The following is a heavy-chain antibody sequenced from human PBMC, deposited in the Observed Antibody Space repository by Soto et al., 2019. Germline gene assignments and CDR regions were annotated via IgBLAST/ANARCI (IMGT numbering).Heavy chain of an antibody. Sequence: EVQLLESGGGLVQPGGSLRLSCAASGFTFSSYAMSWVRQAPGKGLEWVSAISGSGGSTYYEDSVKGRFTISRDNSKNTLYLQMNSLRAEDTAVYYCAKGRYGSELFDPWGQGTLVTVSS. D-gene: IGHD3-10*01. CDR2: ISGSGGST. V-gene: IGHV3-23*01. J-gene: IGHJ5*02. CDR1: GFTFSSYA. CDR3: AKGRYGSELFDP.